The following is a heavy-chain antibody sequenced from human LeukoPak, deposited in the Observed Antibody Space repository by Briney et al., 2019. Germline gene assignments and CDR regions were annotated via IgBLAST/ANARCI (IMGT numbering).Heavy chain of an antibody. V-gene: IGHV3-21*01. CDR2: ISSSSSYI. D-gene: IGHD3-10*01. CDR3: ARDIYGSGPPVGDAIDY. Sequence: GGSLRLTCAASGFTFDDYGMSWVRQAPGKGLEWVSSISSSSSYIYYADSVKRRFTISRDNAKNSLYLQVNSLRAEDTAVYYCARDIYGSGPPVGDAIDYWGQGTLVTVSS. J-gene: IGHJ4*02. CDR1: GFTFDDYG.